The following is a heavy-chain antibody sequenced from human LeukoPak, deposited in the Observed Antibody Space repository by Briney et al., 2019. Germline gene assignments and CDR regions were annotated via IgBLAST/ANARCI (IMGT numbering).Heavy chain of an antibody. V-gene: IGHV1-69*13. J-gene: IGHJ2*01. CDR3: ARKGKSGYDSPDWYFDL. CDR2: IIPILGTA. CDR1: GYTFISHA. D-gene: IGHD5-12*01. Sequence: GASVKVSCKASGYTFISHAISWVRQAPGQGLEWMGGIIPILGTANYAQKFQGRVTITADESTSTAYMELSSLRSEDTAVYYCARKGKSGYDSPDWYFDLWGRGTLVTVSS.